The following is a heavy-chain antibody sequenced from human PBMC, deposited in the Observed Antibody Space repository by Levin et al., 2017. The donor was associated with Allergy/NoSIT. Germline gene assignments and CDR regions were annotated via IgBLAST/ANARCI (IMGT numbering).Heavy chain of an antibody. CDR1: GYTFTSYY. Sequence: PGGSLRLSCKASGYTFTSYYMHWVRQAPGQGLEWMGIINPSGGSTSYAQKFQGRVTMTRDTSTSTVYMELSSLRSEDTAVYYCARDPQSYYRGYYFDYWGQGTLVTVSS. J-gene: IGHJ4*02. D-gene: IGHD3-22*01. V-gene: IGHV1-46*01. CDR3: ARDPQSYYRGYYFDY. CDR2: INPSGGST.